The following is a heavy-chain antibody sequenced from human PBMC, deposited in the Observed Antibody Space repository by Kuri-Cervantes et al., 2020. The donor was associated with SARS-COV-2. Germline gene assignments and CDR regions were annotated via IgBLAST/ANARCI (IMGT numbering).Heavy chain of an antibody. CDR1: GFTFSSYE. D-gene: IGHD3/OR15-3a*01. Sequence: SETLSLTCAASGFTFSSYEMNWVRQAPGKGLEWIGFFYYSGSTNYNPSLKSRVTISVDTSKNQFSLKLSSVTAADTAIYYCARHLDPRWPFDYWGQGTLVTVSS. CDR3: ARHLDPRWPFDY. V-gene: IGHV4-59*08. J-gene: IGHJ4*02. CDR2: FYYSGST.